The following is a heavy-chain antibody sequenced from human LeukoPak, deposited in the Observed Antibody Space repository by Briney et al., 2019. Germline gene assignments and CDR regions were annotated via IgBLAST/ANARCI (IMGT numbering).Heavy chain of an antibody. V-gene: IGHV1-46*01. Sequence: ASVKVSCKASGYTFTSHYMHWVRQAPGQGLEWMGLINPTGSSTGYAQKFQSRVTMTRDMSTSTDYMELSSLRSDDTAIYYCARDNSVEDNAWWFDPWGQGTLVTVSS. CDR3: ARDNSVEDNAWWFDP. CDR2: INPTGSST. D-gene: IGHD4-23*01. CDR1: GYTFTSHY. J-gene: IGHJ5*02.